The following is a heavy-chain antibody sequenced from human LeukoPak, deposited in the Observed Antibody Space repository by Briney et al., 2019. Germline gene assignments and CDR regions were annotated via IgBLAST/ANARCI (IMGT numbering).Heavy chain of an antibody. CDR1: GDSVSSNSAA. V-gene: IGHV6-1*01. CDR2: TYYRSKWYS. J-gene: IGHJ4*02. Sequence: SQTLSLTCAISGDSVSSNSAAWNWIRQSPSRGLEWLGRTYYRSKWYSDYAVSVKSRITINPDTSKNQFSLQLNSVTPEDTAVYYCARDHSGYGSSWLRGFDYWGQGTLVTVSS. D-gene: IGHD6-13*01. CDR3: ARDHSGYGSSWLRGFDY.